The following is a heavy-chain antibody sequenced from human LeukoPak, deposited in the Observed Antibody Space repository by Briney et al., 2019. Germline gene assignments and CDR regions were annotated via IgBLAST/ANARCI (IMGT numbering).Heavy chain of an antibody. Sequence: GGSLRLSCAASGFTFSSHSMNWVRQAPGKGLEWVSSISSSSSYIYYADSVKGRFTISRDNAKNSLYLQMNSLRAEDTAVYYCARGSTHGEHGNWGQGTLVTVSS. CDR1: GFTFSSHS. V-gene: IGHV3-21*01. CDR2: ISSSSSYI. CDR3: ARGSTHGEHGN. D-gene: IGHD4-17*01. J-gene: IGHJ4*02.